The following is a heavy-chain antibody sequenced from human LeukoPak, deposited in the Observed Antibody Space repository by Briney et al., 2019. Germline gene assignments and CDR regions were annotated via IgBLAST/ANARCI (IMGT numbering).Heavy chain of an antibody. J-gene: IGHJ4*02. V-gene: IGHV2-70*01. Sequence: SGPTLLNPTPTLTLTCTFSGFSLSTSGMCVSWIRQPPGKALEWLSLIDWDDDKYYSTSLKTRLTISKDTSKNQVVLTMTNMDPVDTATYYCARTTGYSSGWTLSTFYFDYWGQGTLVTVSS. D-gene: IGHD6-19*01. CDR3: ARTTGYSSGWTLSTFYFDY. CDR2: IDWDDDK. CDR1: GFSLSTSGMC.